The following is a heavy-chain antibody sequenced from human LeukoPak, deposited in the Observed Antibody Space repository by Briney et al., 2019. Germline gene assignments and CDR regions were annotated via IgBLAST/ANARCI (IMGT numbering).Heavy chain of an antibody. CDR3: ARDPREVYYGMDV. V-gene: IGHV1-2*02. J-gene: IGHJ6*02. CDR1: GYTFTGYY. Sequence: ASVKVSCKASGYTFTGYYMHWVRQAPGQGPEWMGWINPNSGGTNYAQKFQGRVTMTRDTSISTAYMELSRLRSDDTAVYYCARDPREVYYGMDVWGQGTTVTVSS. CDR2: INPNSGGT.